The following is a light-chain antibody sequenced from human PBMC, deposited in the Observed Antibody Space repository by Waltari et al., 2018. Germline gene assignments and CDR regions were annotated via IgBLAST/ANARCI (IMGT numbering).Light chain of an antibody. J-gene: IGLJ1*01. CDR3: CSYAGSSTYV. V-gene: IGLV2-23*02. CDR2: EVN. Sequence: QSALTQPASVSGSPGQSITISCTGASSDVGSYNLVSWYRQHPGKAPKLVIYEVNRRPPGVSHRFSGSKSGNTASLTIAGLQTEDEADYFCCSYAGSSTYVFGTGTKVTVL. CDR1: SSDVGSYNL.